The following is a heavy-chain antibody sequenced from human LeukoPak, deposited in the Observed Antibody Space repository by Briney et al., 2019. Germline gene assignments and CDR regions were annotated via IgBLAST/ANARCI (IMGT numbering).Heavy chain of an antibody. D-gene: IGHD4/OR15-4a*01. CDR1: GFSVSTNY. Sequence: GGSLRLSFAASGFSVSTNYMTWVRQAPGKGLEWVSAITGGAADSTYYADSVKGRFTISRDNSRNTLFLQMSSLRAEDTAIYYCALNYGANLRPPFDAWGPGTLVTVSS. CDR3: ALNYGANLRPPFDA. V-gene: IGHV3-23*01. J-gene: IGHJ4*02. CDR2: ITGGAADST.